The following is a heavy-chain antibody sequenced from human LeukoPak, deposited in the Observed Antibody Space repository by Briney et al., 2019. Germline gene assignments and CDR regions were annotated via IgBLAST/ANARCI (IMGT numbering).Heavy chain of an antibody. CDR3: ARLTVGSVYYFDY. J-gene: IGHJ4*02. D-gene: IGHD1-26*01. Sequence: PGGSLRLSCAASGFTVSSNYMSWVRQAPGKGLEWVGYIYYSGSTNYNPSLTSRVTISVDTSKNQFSLKLNSVTAADTAVYYCARLTVGSVYYFDYWGQGTLVTVSS. V-gene: IGHV4-59*08. CDR2: IYYSGST. CDR1: GFTVSSNY.